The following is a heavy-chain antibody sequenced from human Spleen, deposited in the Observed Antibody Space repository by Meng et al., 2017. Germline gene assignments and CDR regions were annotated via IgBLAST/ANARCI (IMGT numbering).Heavy chain of an antibody. D-gene: IGHD6-13*01. V-gene: IGHV1-2*06. Sequence: ASVKVSCKSSGYTFSTYDINWVRQATGQGLEWMGRIDPKSGDTHYAQRFQGRVTMTGDTSISTAYMDLSGLRSDDTAVYYCARDEDISAAGKLFGDYWGQGTLVTVSS. J-gene: IGHJ4*02. CDR3: ARDEDISAAGKLFGDY. CDR1: GYTFSTYD. CDR2: IDPKSGDT.